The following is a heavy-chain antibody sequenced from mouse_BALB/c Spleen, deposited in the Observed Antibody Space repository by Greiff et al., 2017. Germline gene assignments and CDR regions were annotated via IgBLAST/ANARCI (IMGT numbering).Heavy chain of an antibody. CDR2: IDPENGDT. V-gene: IGHV14-4*02. J-gene: IGHJ3*01. D-gene: IGHD1-1*01. CDR1: GFNIKDYY. Sequence: VQLKQSGAELVRSGASVKLSCTASGFNIKDYYMHWVKQRPEQGLEWIGWIDPENGDTEYAPKFQGKANMTADTSSNTAYLKLSSLTSEDTAVYYCNGYYYGSSPPGFAYWGQGTLVTVSA. CDR3: NGYYYGSSPPGFAY.